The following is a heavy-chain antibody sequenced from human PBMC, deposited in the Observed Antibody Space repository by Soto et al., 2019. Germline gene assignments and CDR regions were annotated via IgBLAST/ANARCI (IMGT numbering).Heavy chain of an antibody. CDR1: GFSFNSHA. Sequence: EVQLVESGGGLVQPGGSLRLSCSASGFSFNSHAMHWVRQAPGKGLEFVSGITYNGDSSYYADSVKGRFTISRDNSRDTLSLQMSSLESEDTAVYYCALEGGPRRFTSWGQGTLVTVSS. D-gene: IGHD3-16*01. J-gene: IGHJ5*02. V-gene: IGHV3-64D*06. CDR3: ALEGGPRRFTS. CDR2: ITYNGDSS.